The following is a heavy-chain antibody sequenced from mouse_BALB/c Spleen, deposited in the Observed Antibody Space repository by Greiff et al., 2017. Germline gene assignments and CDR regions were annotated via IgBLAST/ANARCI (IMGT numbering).Heavy chain of an antibody. CDR2: ISYSGST. D-gene: IGHD2-3*01. Sequence: EVQLQESGPGLVKPSQSLSLTCTVTGYSITSDYAWNWIRQFPGNKLEWMGYISYSGSTSYNPSLKSRISITRDTSKNQFFLQLNSVTTEDTATYYCARKGDGYYEYFDVWGAGTTVTVSS. CDR3: ARKGDGYYEYFDV. V-gene: IGHV3-2*02. CDR1: GYSITSDYA. J-gene: IGHJ1*01.